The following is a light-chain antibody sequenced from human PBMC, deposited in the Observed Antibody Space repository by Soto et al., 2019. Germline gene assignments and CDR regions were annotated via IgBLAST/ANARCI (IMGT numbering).Light chain of an antibody. CDR2: EVT. J-gene: IGLJ3*02. CDR3: SSYAGNNRKV. Sequence: QSVLTQPPSASGSPGQSVAISCTGTSSDVGDYNYVSWYQQHPGKAPKLMIYEVTKRPSGVPDRFSGSKSGNTASLTVSGVQAEDEADYYCSSYAGNNRKVFGGGTKVTVL. CDR1: SSDVGDYNY. V-gene: IGLV2-8*01.